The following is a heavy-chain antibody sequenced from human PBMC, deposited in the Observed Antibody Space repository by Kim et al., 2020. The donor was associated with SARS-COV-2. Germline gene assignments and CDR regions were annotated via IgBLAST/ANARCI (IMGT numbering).Heavy chain of an antibody. CDR1: VFSLSTSGMC. Sequence: SGPTLVKPTQTLTLPFTFSVFSLSTSGMCVSWIRQPPGKALEWLALIDWDDDKYYSTSLKTRLTISKDTSKNQVVLTMTNMDPVDTATYYCARVYTVSIVGADDAFDIWGQGTMVTVSS. J-gene: IGHJ3*02. V-gene: IGHV2-70*01. CDR2: IDWDDDK. D-gene: IGHD1-26*01. CDR3: ARVYTVSIVGADDAFDI.